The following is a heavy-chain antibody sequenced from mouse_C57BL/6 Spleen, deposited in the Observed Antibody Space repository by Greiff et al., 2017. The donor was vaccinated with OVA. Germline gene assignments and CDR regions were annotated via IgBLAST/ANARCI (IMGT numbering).Heavy chain of an antibody. CDR1: GFTFGSYG. J-gene: IGHJ2*01. V-gene: IGHV5-6*01. CDR3: ARDLDY. Sequence: EVKLVESGGDLVKPGGSLKLSCAASGFTFGSYGMSWVRQTPDKRLEWVATISSGGSYTYYPDSVKGRFTISRDNAKNTLYLQMSSLKSEDTAMYYCARDLDYWGQGTTLTVSS. CDR2: ISSGGSYT.